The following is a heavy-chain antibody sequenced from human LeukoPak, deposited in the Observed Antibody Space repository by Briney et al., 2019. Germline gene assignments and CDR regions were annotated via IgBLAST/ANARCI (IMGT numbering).Heavy chain of an antibody. J-gene: IGHJ1*01. D-gene: IGHD6-13*01. CDR3: ASLLAAETGYFQH. Sequence: TSETLSLTCTVSGGSISSYYWSWIRQPPGKGLEWIGYIQYSGNTNYNPSLKSRVTMSVDTSKEQFSLKMSSVTAADTAVYYCASLLAAETGYFQHWGQGTLVTVSS. CDR1: GGSISSYY. CDR2: IQYSGNT. V-gene: IGHV4-59*01.